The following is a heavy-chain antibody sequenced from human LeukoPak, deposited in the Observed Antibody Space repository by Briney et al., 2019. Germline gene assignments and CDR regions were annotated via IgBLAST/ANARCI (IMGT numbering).Heavy chain of an antibody. CDR2: IKEDGSEK. Sequence: GGSLRLSCAASGFTFSSCWMTWVRQAPGKGLEWVANIKEDGSEKYYVDSVKGRFTISRDNAKNSLYLQMNSLRAEDTAVYYCARGGGAIEYWGQGTLVTVSS. V-gene: IGHV3-7*01. D-gene: IGHD3-16*01. CDR1: GFTFSSCW. CDR3: ARGGGAIEY. J-gene: IGHJ4*02.